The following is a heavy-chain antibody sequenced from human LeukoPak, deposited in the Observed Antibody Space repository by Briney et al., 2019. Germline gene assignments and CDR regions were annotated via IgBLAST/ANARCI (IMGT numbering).Heavy chain of an antibody. CDR2: IYYSGST. V-gene: IGHV4-59*12. CDR3: AKKTPRGDLDY. Sequence: SETLSLTCTVSGGSISSYYWSWIRQPPGKGLEWIGYIYYSGSTYYNPSLKSRVTISVDTSKNQFSLKLSSVTAADTALYYCAKKTPRGDLDYWGQGTLVTVSS. CDR1: GGSISSYY. D-gene: IGHD3-10*01. J-gene: IGHJ4*02.